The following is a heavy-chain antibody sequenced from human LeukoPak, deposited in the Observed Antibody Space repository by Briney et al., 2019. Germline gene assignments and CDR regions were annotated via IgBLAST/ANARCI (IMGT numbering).Heavy chain of an antibody. D-gene: IGHD4/OR15-4a*01. J-gene: IGHJ6*02. CDR2: IIPILGIA. CDR3: ARLTYYYGMDV. CDR1: GYTFTGYY. V-gene: IGHV1-69*02. Sequence: SVKVSCKASGYTFTGYYMHWVRQAPGQGLEWMGRIIPILGIANYAQKFQGRVTITADKSTSTAYMELSSLRSEDTAVYYCARLTYYYGMDVWGQGTTVTVSS.